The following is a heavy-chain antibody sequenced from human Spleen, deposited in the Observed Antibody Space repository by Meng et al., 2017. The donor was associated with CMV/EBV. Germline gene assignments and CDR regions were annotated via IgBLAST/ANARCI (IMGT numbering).Heavy chain of an antibody. D-gene: IGHD3-22*01. CDR3: ARSRDYYETSGYYTYCGMDV. CDR1: GFTFSRYW. J-gene: IGHJ6*02. V-gene: IGHV3-74*01. CDR2: INSDGSST. Sequence: GESLKISCAASGFTFSRYWMHWVRQAPGKGLVWVSRINSDGSSTSYADSVKDRFTISRDNAKNTLYLQMNSLRAEDTAVYHCARSRDYYETSGYYTYCGMDVWGQGTTVTVSS.